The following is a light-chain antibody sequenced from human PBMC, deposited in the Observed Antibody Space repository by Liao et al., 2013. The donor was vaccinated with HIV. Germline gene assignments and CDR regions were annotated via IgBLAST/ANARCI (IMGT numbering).Light chain of an antibody. CDR1: KLGDKY. J-gene: IGLJ1*01. V-gene: IGLV3-1*01. CDR3: QAWDSSTAV. Sequence: SSELTQPPSVSVSPGQTASITCSGDKLGDKYVSWIQQRPGQSPVLVVYQDTKRPSGIPERFSASNSGDTATLTISGTQAMDEADYYCQAWDSSTAVFGTGTKVTVL. CDR2: QDT.